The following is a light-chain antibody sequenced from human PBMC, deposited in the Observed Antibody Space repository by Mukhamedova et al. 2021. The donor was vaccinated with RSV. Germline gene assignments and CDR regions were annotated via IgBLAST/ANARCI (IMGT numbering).Light chain of an antibody. V-gene: IGKV1-39*01. Sequence: WYQRRVHGKAPKLLIYTASSLHSGVPSRFSGGGSGTDFTLTISSLQPEDFATYYCQLTYRIPQTFGPGTKLDIK. CDR2: TAS. CDR3: QLTYRIPQT. J-gene: IGKJ3*01.